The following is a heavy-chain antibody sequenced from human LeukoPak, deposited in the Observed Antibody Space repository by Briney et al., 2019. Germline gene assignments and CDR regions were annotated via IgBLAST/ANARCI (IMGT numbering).Heavy chain of an antibody. CDR3: ARALYSSSSENWFDP. CDR2: IIPIFGTA. Sequence: GASVEVSCKASGGTFSSYAISWVRQAPGQGREWMGGIIPIFGTANYAQKFQGRVTITADESTSTAYMELSSLRSEDTAVYYCARALYSSSSENWFDPWGQGTLVTVSS. D-gene: IGHD6-6*01. CDR1: GGTFSSYA. V-gene: IGHV1-69*13. J-gene: IGHJ5*02.